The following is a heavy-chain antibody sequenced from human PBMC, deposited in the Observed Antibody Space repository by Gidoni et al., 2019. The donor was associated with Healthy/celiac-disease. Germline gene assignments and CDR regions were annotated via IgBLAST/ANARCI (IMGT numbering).Heavy chain of an antibody. CDR3: ATTVTTTSYYYGMDV. CDR2: IYPGDSDT. D-gene: IGHD4-17*01. V-gene: IGHV5-51*01. Sequence: VQLVQSGAEVKKPGESLKISCKCSGYSFTSYCIGWVRQMPGKGMEWMGIIYPGDSDTRYSPSFQGQVTISADKSISTAYLQWSSLKASDTAMYYCATTVTTTSYYYGMDVWGQGTTVTVSS. J-gene: IGHJ6*02. CDR1: GYSFTSYC.